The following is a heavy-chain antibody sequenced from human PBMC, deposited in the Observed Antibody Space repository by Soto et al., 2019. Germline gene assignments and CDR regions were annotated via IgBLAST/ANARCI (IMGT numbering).Heavy chain of an antibody. CDR1: GFNLGNYA. CDR2: INWNSDKV. D-gene: IGHD6-25*01. V-gene: IGHV3-9*01. CDR3: AKDKGGTPYYCDS. J-gene: IGHJ4*02. Sequence: EVQLVESGGGLVQPGRSLRLSCEVSGFNLGNYAIHWVRQAPGKGLEWVAGINWNSDKVGYALSVKGRFTISRENAKSSVYLQKNGRPTEGTARYYCAKDKGGTPYYCDSGSQEILVTVSS.